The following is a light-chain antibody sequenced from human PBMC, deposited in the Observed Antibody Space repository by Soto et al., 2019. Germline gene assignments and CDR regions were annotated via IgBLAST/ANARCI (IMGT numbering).Light chain of an antibody. CDR2: GAS. Sequence: EIVLSQSPGTLSLSPGERATLSCRASQSVSSSYFAWYQQKPGQAPRLLIYGASSRATGIPDRFSGSGSGTDFTLTISRLEPEDFALYYCQQYGSSPFTFGPGTKVDI. CDR1: QSVSSSY. V-gene: IGKV3-20*01. CDR3: QQYGSSPFT. J-gene: IGKJ3*01.